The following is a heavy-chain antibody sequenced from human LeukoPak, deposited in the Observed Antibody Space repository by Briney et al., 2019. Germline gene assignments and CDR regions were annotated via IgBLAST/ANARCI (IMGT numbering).Heavy chain of an antibody. D-gene: IGHD3-9*01. CDR1: GFTFTSSA. CDR3: AAVFSRGSYYFDY. J-gene: IGHJ4*02. CDR2: IVVGSGNT. V-gene: IGHV1-58*02. Sequence: SVKVSCKASGFTFTSSAMQWVRQARGQRLEWIGWIVVGSGNTNYAQKFQERVTITRDMSTSTAYMELSSPRSEDTAVYYCAAVFSRGSYYFDYWGQGTLVTVSS.